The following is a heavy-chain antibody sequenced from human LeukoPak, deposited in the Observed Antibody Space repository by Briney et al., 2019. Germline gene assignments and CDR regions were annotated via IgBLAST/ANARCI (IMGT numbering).Heavy chain of an antibody. J-gene: IGHJ4*02. CDR2: IYPGDSDT. CDR1: GYSFTSHW. V-gene: IGHV5-51*01. Sequence: GQSLKISCKGSGYSFTSHWSVWVRKMPGRGLEWMGLIYPGDSDTRYSPSFQGQVTLSVDKSITTAYLQWSSLTAADTAMYYCAREVAGASDSWGQ. CDR3: AREVAGASDS. D-gene: IGHD2-15*01.